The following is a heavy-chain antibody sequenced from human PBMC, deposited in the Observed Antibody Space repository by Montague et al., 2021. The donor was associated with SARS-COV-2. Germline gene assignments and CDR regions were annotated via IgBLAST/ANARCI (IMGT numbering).Heavy chain of an antibody. D-gene: IGHD2-21*01. Sequence: TLSLTCTVSGDSIRSDEKYWSWVRQPPGEGLEWIGDISYDGTPLYNPSLMSRLTISLDTSKNQFSLKMTSLTAADTAFYYCARLGYCGETLCSFDFWGQGTLVTVSS. J-gene: IGHJ4*02. CDR1: GDSIRSDEKY. V-gene: IGHV4-30-4*01. CDR2: ISYDGTP. CDR3: ARLGYCGETLCSFDF.